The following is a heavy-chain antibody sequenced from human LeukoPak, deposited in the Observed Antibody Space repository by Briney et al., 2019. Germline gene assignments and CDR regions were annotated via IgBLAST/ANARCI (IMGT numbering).Heavy chain of an antibody. Sequence: PGGSLRLSCAASGFTFNSYWMHWVRHGPGKGLVWVSRIKSDGSSTSYADSVKGRFTISRDNAKNTLYLQMNSLRDEDTAVYYCAREGPHQFWSAPDVWGQGTLVTVSS. D-gene: IGHD3-3*01. J-gene: IGHJ4*02. CDR3: AREGPHQFWSAPDV. V-gene: IGHV3-74*01. CDR2: IKSDGSST. CDR1: GFTFNSYW.